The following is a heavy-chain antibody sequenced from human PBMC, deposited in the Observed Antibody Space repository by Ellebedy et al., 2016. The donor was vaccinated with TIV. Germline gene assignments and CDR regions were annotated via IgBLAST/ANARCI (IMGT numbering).Heavy chain of an antibody. V-gene: IGHV1-24*01. D-gene: IGHD1-26*01. CDR3: ATDQCGGSYGVRPYAFDI. J-gene: IGHJ3*02. CDR2: FDPEDGET. Sequence: ASVKVSXXVSGYTLTELSMHWVRQAPGKGLEWMGGFDPEDGETIYTQKFQGRVTMTEDTSTDTAYMELSSLRSEDTAVYYCATDQCGGSYGVRPYAFDIWGQGTMVTVSS. CDR1: GYTLTELS.